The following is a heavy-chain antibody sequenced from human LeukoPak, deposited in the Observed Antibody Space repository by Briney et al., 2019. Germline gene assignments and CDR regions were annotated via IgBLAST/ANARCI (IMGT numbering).Heavy chain of an antibody. V-gene: IGHV3-43*01. Sequence: GSLLLSCTASGFTFDDFSIHWVRQTPGKGLEWVSLIMEGRFTISRDNSKNSLYLQMNGLTTDDTALYYCAKEVRGSRWTGFDSWGQGTQVTVSS. CDR1: GFTFDDFS. J-gene: IGHJ4*02. D-gene: IGHD2-2*01. CDR2: I. CDR3: AKEVRGSRWTGFDS.